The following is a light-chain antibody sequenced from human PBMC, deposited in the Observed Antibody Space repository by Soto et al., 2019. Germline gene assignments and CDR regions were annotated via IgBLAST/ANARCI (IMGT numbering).Light chain of an antibody. V-gene: IGLV2-14*01. CDR1: SSDVGGYNY. CDR2: EVG. Sequence: QSVLTQPASVSGSPGQSITISCTGTSSDVGGYNYVSWYQQHPGKAPKLMIYEVGNRPSGVSNRFSGSKSDNTASLTISGLQAEDEADYYCSSYTSSSTLHVFGTGTKVTVL. CDR3: SSYTSSSTLHV. J-gene: IGLJ1*01.